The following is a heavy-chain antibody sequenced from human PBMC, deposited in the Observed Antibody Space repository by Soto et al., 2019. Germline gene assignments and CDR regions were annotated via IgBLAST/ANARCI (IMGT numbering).Heavy chain of an antibody. CDR2: IYYTEST. CDR3: ARSNWYSEY. Sequence: QVQLQESGPGLVKPSETLSLTCTVSGGSINNHYWSWIRQPPGKGLEWIGYIYYTESTNYHPSLKSRVTISVDTSKNQFSLNLTSLTAADTAIYYCARSNWYSEYWGQGTLVTVSS. J-gene: IGHJ4*02. V-gene: IGHV4-59*11. CDR1: GGSINNHY. D-gene: IGHD7-27*01.